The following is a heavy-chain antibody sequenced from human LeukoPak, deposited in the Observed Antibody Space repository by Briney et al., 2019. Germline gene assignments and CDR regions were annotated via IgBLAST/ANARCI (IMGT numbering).Heavy chain of an antibody. CDR1: GDSVSSNSAT. Sequence: SQTLSLTCAISGDSVSSNSATWTWIRQSPSRGLEWLGRTYYRSKWYNDYAVSVKSRITVNPDTSRNQFSLQLNTVTPEDTAVYYCARGSSSNSWFFDYWGQGTLVTVSS. V-gene: IGHV6-1*01. D-gene: IGHD6-13*01. J-gene: IGHJ4*02. CDR3: ARGSSSNSWFFDY. CDR2: TYYRSKWYN.